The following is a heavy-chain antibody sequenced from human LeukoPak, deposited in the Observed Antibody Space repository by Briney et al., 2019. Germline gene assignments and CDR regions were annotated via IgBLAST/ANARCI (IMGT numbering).Heavy chain of an antibody. CDR3: AGAGYYYASGSYSFDY. CDR1: GFTFSSYE. D-gene: IGHD3-10*01. Sequence: PGGSLRLSCVASGFTFSSYEMNWVRQAPGKGLEWVSYISGSGASIYYADSVKGRFTISRDNAKSSLYLQMNSLRAEDTAVYYCAGAGYYYASGSYSFDYWGQGTLVTVSS. CDR2: ISGSGASI. V-gene: IGHV3-48*03. J-gene: IGHJ4*02.